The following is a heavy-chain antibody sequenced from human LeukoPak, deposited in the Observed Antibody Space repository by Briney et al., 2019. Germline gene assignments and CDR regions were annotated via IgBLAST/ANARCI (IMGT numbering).Heavy chain of an antibody. CDR1: GGSFSDYY. D-gene: IGHD3-9*01. CDR2: INHSGST. J-gene: IGHJ4*02. CDR3: ARDRIRYFDWLLLLDY. V-gene: IGHV4-34*01. Sequence: PSETLSLTCAVYGGSFSDYYWSWIRQPPGKGLEWIGEINHSGSTNYNPSLKSRVTISVDTSKNQFSLKLSSVTAADTAVYYCARDRIRYFDWLLLLDYWGQGTLVTVSS.